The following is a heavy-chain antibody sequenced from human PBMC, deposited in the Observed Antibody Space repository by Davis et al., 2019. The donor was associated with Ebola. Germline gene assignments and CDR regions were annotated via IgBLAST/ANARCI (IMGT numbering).Heavy chain of an antibody. CDR3: AREGYSYGYDY. J-gene: IGHJ4*02. CDR2: ISSSGSSM. Sequence: GESLKISCAASGFSFSDYYMTWIRQAPGKGLEWLSYISSSGSSMNYADSVKGRFTISRDNAKNSLYLQMNSLRAEDTAVYYCAREGYSYGYDYWGQGTLVTVSS. D-gene: IGHD5-18*01. V-gene: IGHV3-11*01. CDR1: GFSFSDYY.